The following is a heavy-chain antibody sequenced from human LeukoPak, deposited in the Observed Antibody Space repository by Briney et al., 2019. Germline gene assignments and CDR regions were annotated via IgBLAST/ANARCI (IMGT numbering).Heavy chain of an antibody. V-gene: IGHV3-9*01. J-gene: IGHJ4*02. Sequence: GRSLRLSCAASGFTFDDYAMHWVRQAPGKGLEWVSGISWNSGSIGYADSVKGRFTISRDNAKNSLYLQMNSLRAEDTALYYCAKDLADGYSSSWSIDYWGQGTLVTVSS. CDR3: AKDLADGYSSSWSIDY. D-gene: IGHD6-13*01. CDR2: ISWNSGSI. CDR1: GFTFDDYA.